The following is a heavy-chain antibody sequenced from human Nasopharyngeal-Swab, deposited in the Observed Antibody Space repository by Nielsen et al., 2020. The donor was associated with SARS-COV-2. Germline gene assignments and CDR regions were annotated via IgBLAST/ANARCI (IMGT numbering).Heavy chain of an antibody. V-gene: IGHV3-64*01. Sequence: GGSLRLSCAASGFTFSSYAMHWVRQAPGKGLEYVTAITSNGGSTDYANSVKGRFTISRDDSKNTAYLQMNSLKTEDTAVYYCTSAYSSGWYRWGQGTLVTVSS. D-gene: IGHD6-19*01. CDR3: TSAYSSGWYR. CDR1: GFTFSSYA. CDR2: ITSNGGST. J-gene: IGHJ4*02.